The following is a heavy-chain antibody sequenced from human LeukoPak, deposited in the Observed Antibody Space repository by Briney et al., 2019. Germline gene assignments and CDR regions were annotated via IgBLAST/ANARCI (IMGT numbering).Heavy chain of an antibody. J-gene: IGHJ1*01. CDR2: ISGSGGST. Sequence: GGSLRLSCAASGFTFSSYAMSWVRQAPGKGLEWVSAISGSGGSTYYADSVKGRFTISRDNSKNTLYLQMHSLRAEDTAVYYCAKVGEYYYDSSGYYAEYFQHWGQGTLVTVSS. V-gene: IGHV3-23*01. CDR3: AKVGEYYYDSSGYYAEYFQH. CDR1: GFTFSSYA. D-gene: IGHD3-22*01.